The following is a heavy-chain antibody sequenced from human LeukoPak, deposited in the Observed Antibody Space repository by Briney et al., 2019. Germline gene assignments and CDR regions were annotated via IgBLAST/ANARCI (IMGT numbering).Heavy chain of an antibody. J-gene: IGHJ4*02. V-gene: IGHV4-4*09. CDR3: ARHSPPFFFGSGSQLTYFFDI. D-gene: IGHD3-10*01. Sequence: SETLSLTCTVSGDSISNYAWSWVRQPPGKGLEWIGYIHTSGSTNFNPSLKSRVTISIESSGRRFSLRLTSVTAADTAVYYCARHSPPFFFGSGSQLTYFFDIWGLGTLISVS. CDR2: IHTSGST. CDR1: GDSISNYA.